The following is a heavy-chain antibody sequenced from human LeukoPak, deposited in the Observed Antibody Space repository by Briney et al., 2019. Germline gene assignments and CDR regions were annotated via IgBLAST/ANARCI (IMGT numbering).Heavy chain of an antibody. Sequence: SETLSLTCTVSGGSISSGGYYWSWIRQHPGKGLEWIGYIYYSGSTYYNPSLKSRVTISVDTSKNQFSLKLSSVTAADTAVYYCARDRVDTAMVTARPYWYFDLWGRGTLVTVSS. V-gene: IGHV4-31*03. CDR1: GGSISSGGYY. CDR2: IYYSGST. J-gene: IGHJ2*01. D-gene: IGHD5-18*01. CDR3: ARDRVDTAMVTARPYWYFDL.